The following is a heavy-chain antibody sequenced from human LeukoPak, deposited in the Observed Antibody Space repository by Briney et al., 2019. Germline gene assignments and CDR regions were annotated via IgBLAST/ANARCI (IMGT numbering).Heavy chain of an antibody. CDR3: ASRVGYYHDSSGYYLPPQFDY. Sequence: ASVKVSCKASGYTFTGYYMHWVRQAPGQGLEWMGWIDPNSGGTNYAQKFQGRVTMTRDTSISTAYMELSRLRSDDTAVYYCASRVGYYHDSSGYYLPPQFDYWGQGALVTLSS. CDR2: IDPNSGGT. CDR1: GYTFTGYY. J-gene: IGHJ4*02. V-gene: IGHV1-2*02. D-gene: IGHD3-22*01.